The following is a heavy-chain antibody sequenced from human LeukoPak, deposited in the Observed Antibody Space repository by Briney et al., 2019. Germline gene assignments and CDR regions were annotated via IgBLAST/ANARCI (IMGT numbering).Heavy chain of an antibody. Sequence: GGSLRLSCAASGFTFSNAWMSWVRQAPGKGLEWVGRIKSKTDGGTTDYAAPVKGRFTISRDDSKSTLYLQMNSLRAEDTAVYYCARGGPDMDVWGKGTTVTISS. V-gene: IGHV3-15*01. CDR2: IKSKTDGGTT. CDR3: ARGGPDMDV. CDR1: GFTFSNAW. J-gene: IGHJ6*03.